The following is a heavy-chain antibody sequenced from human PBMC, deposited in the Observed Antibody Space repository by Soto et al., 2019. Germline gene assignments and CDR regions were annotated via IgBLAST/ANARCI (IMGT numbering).Heavy chain of an antibody. J-gene: IGHJ4*02. Sequence: LRLSCAASGFTFARYSLNWVRQAPGKGLEWVSSISSTTSYIYYGDPMKGRFTISRDNAKNSLYLEMNSLRAEDTAVYYCARESEDLTSNFDYWAQGTMDTVSA. V-gene: IGHV3-21*06. CDR1: GFTFARYS. CDR2: ISSTTSYI. CDR3: ARESEDLTSNFDY.